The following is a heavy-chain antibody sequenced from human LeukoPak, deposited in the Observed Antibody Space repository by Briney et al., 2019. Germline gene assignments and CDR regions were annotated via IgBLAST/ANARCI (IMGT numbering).Heavy chain of an antibody. D-gene: IGHD1-26*01. J-gene: IGHJ4*02. V-gene: IGHV3-23*01. Sequence: GGSLRLSCAASGFTFSSYAMSWVRQAPGKGLEWVSAISGSGGSTYYADSVKGRFTISRDNSKNTLYLQMNSLRAEDTAVYYCAPDETPHEYRIVGATDPSFDYWGQGTLVTVSS. CDR3: APDETPHEYRIVGATDPSFDY. CDR1: GFTFSSYA. CDR2: ISGSGGST.